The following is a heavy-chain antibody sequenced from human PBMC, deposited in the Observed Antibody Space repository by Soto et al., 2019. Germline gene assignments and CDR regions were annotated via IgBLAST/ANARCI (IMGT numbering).Heavy chain of an antibody. V-gene: IGHV3-74*01. CDR1: GFTFSSYW. Sequence: EVQLVESGGGLVQPGGSLRLSCAASGFTFSSYWMHWVRQAPGKGLVWISRINTDGSSTSYVDSVQGRFTISRDNGKNTIFPQMNRLRGTAAAVYYCARRGSGVTRGLHYWGQGTLVTVSS. D-gene: IGHD2-15*01. CDR3: ARRGSGVTRGLHY. J-gene: IGHJ4*02. CDR2: INTDGSST.